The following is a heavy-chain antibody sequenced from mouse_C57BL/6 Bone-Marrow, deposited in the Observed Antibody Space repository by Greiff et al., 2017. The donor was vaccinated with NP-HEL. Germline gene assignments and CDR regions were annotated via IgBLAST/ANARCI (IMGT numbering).Heavy chain of an antibody. D-gene: IGHD2-3*01. Sequence: VQLQQPGTELVKPGASVKLSCKASGYTFTSYWMHWVKQRPGQGLEWIGNINPSNGGTNYNEKFKSKATLTVDKSSSTAYMQLSSLTSEDSAVYYCARGGWLLLRYFDVWGTGTTVTVSS. CDR1: GYTFTSYW. CDR2: INPSNGGT. J-gene: IGHJ1*03. V-gene: IGHV1-53*01. CDR3: ARGGWLLLRYFDV.